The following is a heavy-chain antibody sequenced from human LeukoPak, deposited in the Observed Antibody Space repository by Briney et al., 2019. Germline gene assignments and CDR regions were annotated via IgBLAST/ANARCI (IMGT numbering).Heavy chain of an antibody. D-gene: IGHD6-6*01. CDR1: GGSFSGYY. CDR2: INHSGST. J-gene: IGHJ5*02. CDR3: ATQAARLNWFDP. Sequence: PSETLSLTCAVYGGSFSGYYWSWIRQPPGKGLEWIGEINHSGSTNYNPSLKSRVTISVDTSKNQFSLKLSSVTAADTAVYYCATQAARLNWFDPWGQGTLVTVSS. V-gene: IGHV4-34*01.